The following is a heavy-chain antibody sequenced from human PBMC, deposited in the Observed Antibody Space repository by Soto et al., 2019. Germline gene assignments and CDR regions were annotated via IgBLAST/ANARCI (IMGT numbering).Heavy chain of an antibody. CDR3: ARAGGTTVTGLWHFDS. Sequence: QVQFEESGGGVVQPGRSLRLSCEASGFTFNTYSMHWVRQPPGKGLEWLAAIWYEGTQKYYADSVKGRFIISRDNSNKTLYLEMNSLRAEDKAVYYCARAGGTTVTGLWHFDSWGQGTLVTVSS. CDR2: IWYEGTQK. J-gene: IGHJ4*02. V-gene: IGHV3-33*01. D-gene: IGHD4-17*01. CDR1: GFTFNTYS.